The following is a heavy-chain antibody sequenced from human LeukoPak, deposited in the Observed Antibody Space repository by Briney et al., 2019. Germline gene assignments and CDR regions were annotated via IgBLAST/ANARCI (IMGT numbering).Heavy chain of an antibody. Sequence: SETLSLTCTVSGASISIYYYNWIRQTAGRGLEWIGRLYISGSTNYNPSLKSRVTISVDTSKNQFSLKLSSVTAADTAVYYCAREERGYSYGYKYYFDYWGQGTLVTVSS. V-gene: IGHV4-4*07. CDR2: LYISGST. CDR1: GASISIYY. D-gene: IGHD5-18*01. CDR3: AREERGYSYGYKYYFDY. J-gene: IGHJ4*02.